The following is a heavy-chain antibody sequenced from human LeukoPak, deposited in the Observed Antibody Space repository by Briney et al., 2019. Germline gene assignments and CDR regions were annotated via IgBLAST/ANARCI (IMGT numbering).Heavy chain of an antibody. J-gene: IGHJ4*02. D-gene: IGHD3-10*01. CDR3: ASGFSHTFDY. CDR1: GGTFSSYA. Sequence: GASMKVSFKASGGTFSSYAISWVRQAPGQGLEWMGRIIPILGIANYAQKFQGRVTITADKSTSTAYMELSSLRSEDTAVYYCASGFSHTFDYWGQGTLVTVSS. CDR2: IIPILGIA. V-gene: IGHV1-69*04.